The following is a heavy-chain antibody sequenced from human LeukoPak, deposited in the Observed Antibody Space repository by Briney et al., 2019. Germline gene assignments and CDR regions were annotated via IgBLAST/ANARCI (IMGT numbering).Heavy chain of an antibody. CDR3: TTDWSSWYSSGWSDY. CDR1: GFTFSNAW. V-gene: IGHV3-15*01. CDR2: IKSKTDGGTT. Sequence: GGSLRLSCAASGFTFSNAWMSWVRQAPGKGLEWVGRIKSKTDGGTTDYAAPVKGRFTISRDDSKNTLYLQMNSLKTEDTAVYYCTTDWSSWYSSGWSDYWGQGTLVTVSS. J-gene: IGHJ4*02. D-gene: IGHD6-19*01.